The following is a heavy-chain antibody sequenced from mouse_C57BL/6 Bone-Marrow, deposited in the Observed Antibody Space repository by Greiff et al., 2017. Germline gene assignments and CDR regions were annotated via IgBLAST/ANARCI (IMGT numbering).Heavy chain of an antibody. D-gene: IGHD3-1*01. V-gene: IGHV2-6*01. CDR1: GFSLTSYG. CDR2: IWGVGIS. Sequence: VKLVESGPGLVAPSQSLSITCTVSGFSLTSYGVDWVRQSPGKGLEWLGVIWGVGISNYNPALKSRLSISKDNTKSQVFLKMNGLQTDDTAMYYCASAVGFPFAYWGQGTLVTVSA. CDR3: ASAVGFPFAY. J-gene: IGHJ3*01.